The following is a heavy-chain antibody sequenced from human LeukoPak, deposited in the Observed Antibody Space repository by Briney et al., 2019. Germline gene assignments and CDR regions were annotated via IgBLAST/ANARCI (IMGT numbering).Heavy chain of an antibody. CDR1: GLNFNTHA. CDR3: VSDWGLDY. D-gene: IGHD3-16*01. Sequence: PGGSLRLSCAASGLNFNTHAMSWVRQAPGKGLEWVSSITSSGDDAFYAESVQGRFTISRDNSRNTLYLHMNSLGVEDTALYYCVSDWGLDYWGQGTLIIVSS. CDR2: ITSSGDDA. J-gene: IGHJ4*02. V-gene: IGHV3-23*01.